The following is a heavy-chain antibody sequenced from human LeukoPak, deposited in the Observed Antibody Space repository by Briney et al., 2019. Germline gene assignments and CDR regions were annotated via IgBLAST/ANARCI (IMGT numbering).Heavy chain of an antibody. CDR2: INHSGST. Sequence: RASETLSLTCAVYGGSFSGYYWSWNRQPPGKGLEWIGEINHSGSTNYNPSLKSRVTISVDTSKNQFSLKLSSVTAADTAVYYCARGDCSSTSCYGGNWFDPWGQGTLVTVSS. CDR3: ARGDCSSTSCYGGNWFDP. D-gene: IGHD2-2*01. V-gene: IGHV4-34*01. J-gene: IGHJ5*02. CDR1: GGSFSGYY.